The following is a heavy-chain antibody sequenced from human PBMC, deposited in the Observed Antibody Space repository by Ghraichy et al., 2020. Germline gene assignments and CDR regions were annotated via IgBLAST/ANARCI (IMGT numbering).Heavy chain of an antibody. Sequence: SQTLSLTCTVSGGSISSSSYYWGWIRQPPGKGLEWIGSIYYSGSTYYNPSLKSRVTISVDTSKNQFSLKLSSVTAADTAVYYCAREVGDYCSSTSCYEDYYYYYMDVWGKGTTVTVSS. CDR3: AREVGDYCSSTSCYEDYYYYYMDV. V-gene: IGHV4-39*02. D-gene: IGHD2-2*01. J-gene: IGHJ6*03. CDR2: IYYSGST. CDR1: GGSISSSSYY.